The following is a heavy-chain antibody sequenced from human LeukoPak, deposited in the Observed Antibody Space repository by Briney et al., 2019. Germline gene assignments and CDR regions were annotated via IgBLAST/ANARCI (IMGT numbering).Heavy chain of an antibody. Sequence: PGGSLRLSCAASGFTFSTYAMSWVRQAPGKGLEWVSVISRNGGYTYYADSVKGRFTISRDNSKNTLYLQMNSLRAEDTAVYYCAAHYYDSSGSFQHWGQGTLVTVSS. CDR2: ISRNGGYT. J-gene: IGHJ1*01. CDR3: AAHYYDSSGSFQH. D-gene: IGHD3-22*01. V-gene: IGHV3-23*01. CDR1: GFTFSTYA.